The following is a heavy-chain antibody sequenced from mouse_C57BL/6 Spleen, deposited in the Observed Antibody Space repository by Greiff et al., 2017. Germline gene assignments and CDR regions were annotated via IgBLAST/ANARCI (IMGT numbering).Heavy chain of an antibody. V-gene: IGHV1-81*01. CDR1: GYTFTSYG. D-gene: IGHD2-12*01. CDR2: IYPTSGNT. J-gene: IGHJ1*03. Sequence: VQLQEPGAELVRPGTSVKLSCKASGYTFTSYGIRWVKQRTGQGLEWIGEIYPTSGNTYYNQKFKGKATLTADKSSSTAYMELRRLTSEDSAVYFCASSGDSYSPWVWGTGTTVTVSS. CDR3: ASSGDSYSPWV.